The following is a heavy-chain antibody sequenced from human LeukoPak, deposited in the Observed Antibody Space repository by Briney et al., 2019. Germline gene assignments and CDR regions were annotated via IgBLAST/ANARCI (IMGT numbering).Heavy chain of an antibody. Sequence: SETLSLTCTVSGGSISGYYWSWIRQPPGKGLEWIGYIYDSGSTNYNPSLKSRVTISVDTSKNQFSLKLSSVSAADTAVYYCARGGSGYDSFYYYGMDVWGQGTTVTVSS. V-gene: IGHV4-59*01. CDR2: IYDSGST. D-gene: IGHD5-12*01. CDR3: ARGGSGYDSFYYYGMDV. J-gene: IGHJ6*02. CDR1: GGSISGYY.